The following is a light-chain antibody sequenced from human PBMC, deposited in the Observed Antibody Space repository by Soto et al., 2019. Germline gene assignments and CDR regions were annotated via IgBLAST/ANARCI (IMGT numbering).Light chain of an antibody. J-gene: IGKJ1*01. CDR1: QGISNY. CDR3: QKYNNAPCT. CDR2: AAS. V-gene: IGKV1-27*01. Sequence: DIQMTQSPSSLSASVGDRVTITCRASQGISNYLAWYQQKPGKVPKLLIYAASTLQSGGPSRFSGSGSGTEFTLTISSLQPEDVATYYCQKYNNAPCTFGQGTNVEIK.